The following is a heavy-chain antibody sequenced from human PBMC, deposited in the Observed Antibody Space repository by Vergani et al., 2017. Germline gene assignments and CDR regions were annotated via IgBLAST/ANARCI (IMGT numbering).Heavy chain of an antibody. CDR1: GYIFSNFW. J-gene: IGHJ3*01. V-gene: IGHV5-51*01. CDR3: ASGGHGSENGGALQL. Sequence: EKQLVQSGSETKKPGESLKISCQAFGYIFSNFWIGWVRQRPGGGLEWMGIIFPGDSEVMSNPTFRGQVIFSVDTSVNTAYLQWRSLQASDTATYFCASGGHGSENGGALQLWGQGTNITVSS. D-gene: IGHD3-10*01. CDR2: IFPGDSEV.